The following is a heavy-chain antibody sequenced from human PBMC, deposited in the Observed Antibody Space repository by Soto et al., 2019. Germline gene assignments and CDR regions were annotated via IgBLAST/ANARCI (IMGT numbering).Heavy chain of an antibody. J-gene: IGHJ3*02. D-gene: IGHD2-15*01. V-gene: IGHV3-21*01. CDR1: GFNFRIYT. CDR2: ISQTGDYI. CDR3: VRPVVAETYDAFDI. Sequence: GGSLRLSCVGSGFNFRIYTMNWVRQAPGKGPEWVSSISQTGDYIFYADSVKGRFTISRDNAKKSLYLQMNNLRAEDTAIYYCVRPVVAETYDAFDIWGQGTMVTVSS.